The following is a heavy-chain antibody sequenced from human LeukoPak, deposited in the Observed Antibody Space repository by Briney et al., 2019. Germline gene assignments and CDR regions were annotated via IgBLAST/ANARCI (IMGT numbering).Heavy chain of an antibody. Sequence: GGSLRLSCAAPGFTFSSYSMNWVRQAPGKGLEWVSSISSSSSYIYYADSVKGRFTISRDNAKNSLYLQMNSLRAEDTAVYYCARYRCHCSSTSCLLYGMDVWGQGTTVTVSS. J-gene: IGHJ6*02. V-gene: IGHV3-21*01. CDR3: ARYRCHCSSTSCLLYGMDV. D-gene: IGHD2-2*01. CDR2: ISSSSSYI. CDR1: GFTFSSYS.